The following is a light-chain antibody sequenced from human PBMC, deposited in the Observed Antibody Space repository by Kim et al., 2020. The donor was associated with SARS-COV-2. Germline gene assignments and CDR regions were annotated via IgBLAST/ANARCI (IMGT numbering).Light chain of an antibody. CDR3: QQFTIYPRT. Sequence: ASVGDRVTIPCRASQGISNHFAWYQQTPGKAPKLLIYGASTLQSGVPSRFSVSGSGTEFPLTISSLQPEDFATYSCQQFTIYPRTFGQGTKVDIK. CDR2: GAS. J-gene: IGKJ1*01. V-gene: IGKV1-9*01. CDR1: QGISNH.